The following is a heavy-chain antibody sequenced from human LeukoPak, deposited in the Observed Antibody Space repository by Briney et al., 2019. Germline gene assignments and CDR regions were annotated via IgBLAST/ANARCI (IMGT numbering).Heavy chain of an antibody. Sequence: ASVNVSCTASGYTFTSYYMHWVRQAPGQGLEWMGIINPSGGSTSYAQKFQGRVTMTRDTSTSTVYMELSSLRSEDTAVYYCARDYGGNSGYFDLWGRGTLVTVSS. CDR3: ARDYGGNSGYFDL. CDR2: INPSGGST. J-gene: IGHJ2*01. V-gene: IGHV1-46*01. CDR1: GYTFTSYY. D-gene: IGHD4-23*01.